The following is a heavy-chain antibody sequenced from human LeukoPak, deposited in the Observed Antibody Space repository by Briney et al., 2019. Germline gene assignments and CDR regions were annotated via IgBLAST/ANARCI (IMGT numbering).Heavy chain of an antibody. CDR1: GFTFSSYG. D-gene: IGHD3-22*01. CDR3: ARVSGQYYYDSSGADY. J-gene: IGHJ4*02. V-gene: IGHV3-30*02. Sequence: GGSLRLSCAASGFTFSSYGMHWVRQAPGKGLEWVAFIRYDGSNKYYADSVKGRFTISRDNSKNTLYLQMNSLRAEDTAVYYCARVSGQYYYDSSGADYWGQGTLVTVSS. CDR2: IRYDGSNK.